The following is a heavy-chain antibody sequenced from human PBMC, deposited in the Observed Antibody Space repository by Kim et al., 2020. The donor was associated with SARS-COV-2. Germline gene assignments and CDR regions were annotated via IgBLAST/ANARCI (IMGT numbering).Heavy chain of an antibody. D-gene: IGHD3-22*01. CDR2: IIPIFGTA. CDR1: GGTFSSYA. J-gene: IGHJ4*02. CDR3: ARGSALVVADPHYFDY. V-gene: IGHV1-69*13. Sequence: SVKVSCKASGGTFSSYAISWVRQAPGQGLEWMGGIIPIFGTANYAQKFQGRVTITADESTSTAYMELSSLRSEDTAVYYCARGSALVVADPHYFDYWGQGTLVTVSS.